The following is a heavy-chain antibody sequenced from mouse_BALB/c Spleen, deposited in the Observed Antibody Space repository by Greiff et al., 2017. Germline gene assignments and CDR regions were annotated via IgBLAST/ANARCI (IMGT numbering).Heavy chain of an antibody. J-gene: IGHJ4*01. Sequence: EVKLVESGGGLVKPGGSLKLSCAASGFTFTSYAMSWVRQTPEKRLEWVASISSGGSTYYPDSVKGRFTISRDNARNILYLQMSSLRSEDTAMYYCARGLATGAARGYDMDYWGQGTSVTVSS. CDR1: GFTFTSYA. CDR3: ARGLATGAARGYDMDY. CDR2: ISSGGST. D-gene: IGHD3-3*01. V-gene: IGHV5-6-5*01.